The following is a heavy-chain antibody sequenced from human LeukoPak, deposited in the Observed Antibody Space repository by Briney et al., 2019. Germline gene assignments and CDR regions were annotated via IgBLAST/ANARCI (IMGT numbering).Heavy chain of an antibody. J-gene: IGHJ3*02. CDR3: ASRSHYYGSGSYLDAFDI. CDR2: MNPNSGNT. CDR1: GYTFTSYD. Sequence: ASVKVSCKASGYTFTSYDINWVRQATGQGLEWMGWMNPNSGNTGYAQKFQGRVTMTRNTSISTAYMELSSLRSEDTTVYYCASRSHYYGSGSYLDAFDIWGQGTMVTVSS. D-gene: IGHD3-10*01. V-gene: IGHV1-8*01.